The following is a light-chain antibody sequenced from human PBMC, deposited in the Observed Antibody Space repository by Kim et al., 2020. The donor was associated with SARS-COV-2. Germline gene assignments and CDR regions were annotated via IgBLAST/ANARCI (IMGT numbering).Light chain of an antibody. Sequence: LSPGERATLSCRASQSVKSYLAWYQQKPGQAPRLLIYDASNRASAIPARFSGSGSGTDFTLTISGLEPEDFAVYYCQHRINWPLTFGGGTKVDI. CDR1: QSVKSY. J-gene: IGKJ4*01. CDR3: QHRINWPLT. CDR2: DAS. V-gene: IGKV3-11*01.